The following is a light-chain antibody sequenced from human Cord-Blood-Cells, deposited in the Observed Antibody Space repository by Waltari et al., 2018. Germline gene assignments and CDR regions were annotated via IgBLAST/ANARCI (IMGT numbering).Light chain of an antibody. V-gene: IGKV4-1*01. CDR2: WAS. CDR3: QQYYSTLT. CDR1: QSVLYSSNNKNY. J-gene: IGKJ5*01. Sequence: DIVMTQSPDSLAVSLGERPTINCKSSQSVLYSSNNKNYLAWYQQKPGQPPKLLIYWASTRESGVPDRFSGSGSGTDFTLTISSLQAEDVAVYYCQQYYSTLTFGQGTRLEIK.